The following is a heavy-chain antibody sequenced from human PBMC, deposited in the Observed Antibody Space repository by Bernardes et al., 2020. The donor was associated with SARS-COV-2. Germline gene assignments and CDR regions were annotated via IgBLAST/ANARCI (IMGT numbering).Heavy chain of an antibody. CDR2: ISAYNGNT. CDR3: ARDERIVVVPAASLIYYYYGMDV. D-gene: IGHD2-2*01. Sequence: SVKVSCKASGYTFTSYGISWVRQAPAQGLEWMGWISAYNGNTNYAQKLQGRVTMTTDTSTSTAYMELRSLRSDDTAVYYCARDERIVVVPAASLIYYYYGMDVWGQGTTVTVSS. CDR1: GYTFTSYG. J-gene: IGHJ6*02. V-gene: IGHV1-18*04.